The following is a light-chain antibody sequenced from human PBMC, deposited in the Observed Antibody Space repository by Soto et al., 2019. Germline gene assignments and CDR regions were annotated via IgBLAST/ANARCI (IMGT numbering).Light chain of an antibody. CDR2: KAS. V-gene: IGKV1-5*03. CDR3: QQTYTTHEIT. J-gene: IGKJ5*01. CDR1: QSIINW. Sequence: DIQMTQSPSTLAASVGDRVTITCRASQSIINWLGWYQQKPGKAPKLLIYKASSLESGVPSRFSGSGSGTDFTLTISSLQPEDFATYYCQQTYTTHEITFGQGTRLEIK.